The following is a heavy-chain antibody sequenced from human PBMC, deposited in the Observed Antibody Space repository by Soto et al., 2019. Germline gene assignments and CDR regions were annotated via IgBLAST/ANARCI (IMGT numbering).Heavy chain of an antibody. CDR3: ARTDRYYGLDV. CDR2: IIPIIGIA. CDR1: GGTFGSYS. V-gene: IGHV1-69*02. J-gene: IGHJ6*02. Sequence: QVQLVQSGAEVKKPGSSVNISCKASGGTFGSYSITWVRQAPGQGLEWMGMIIPIIGIANDAQKLQGRLKITADTATGTAYMELGSLRSDDTAMYYGARTDRYYGLDVWGQGTTVTVSS.